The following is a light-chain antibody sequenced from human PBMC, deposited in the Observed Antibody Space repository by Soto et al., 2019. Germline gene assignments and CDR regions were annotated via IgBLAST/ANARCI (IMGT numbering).Light chain of an antibody. CDR2: KAS. CDR3: QLYNRYWT. J-gene: IGKJ1*01. V-gene: IGKV1-5*03. Sequence: DIQMTQSPSTLSASVGDRVTITCRASQSISTWLAWYQHKPGKAPKLLIYKASTLESGVPSRFSGSGSGTAFTLPITSLQPDDFAAYYCQLYNRYWTFGQGTKVEIK. CDR1: QSISTW.